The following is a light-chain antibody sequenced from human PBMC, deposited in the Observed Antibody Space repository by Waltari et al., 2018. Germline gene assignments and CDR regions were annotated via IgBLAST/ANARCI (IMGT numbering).Light chain of an antibody. J-gene: IGLJ2*01. CDR1: TSDVGGYTY. CDR3: SSYAGSNNLV. Sequence: QSALTQPPLSSGSPGQSVTISCTGTTSDVGGYTYVSWYQQHPGKAPKLVIYEVSKRPSGVPERFSGSKSGNTASLTVSGLQAEDEADYYCSSYAGSNNLVFGGGTKLTVL. CDR2: EVS. V-gene: IGLV2-8*01.